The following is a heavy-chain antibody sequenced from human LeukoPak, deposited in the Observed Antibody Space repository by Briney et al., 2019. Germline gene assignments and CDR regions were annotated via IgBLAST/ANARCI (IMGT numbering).Heavy chain of an antibody. Sequence: PSETLSLTCTVSGGSISSSSYYWGWIRQPPGKGLEWIGSIYYSGSTYYNPSLKSRVTISVDTSKNQFSLKLSSVTAADTAVYYCARHELLLTIFGPPLLGWFDPWGQGTLVTVSS. V-gene: IGHV4-39*01. CDR1: GGSISSSSYY. D-gene: IGHD3-3*01. CDR2: IYYSGST. J-gene: IGHJ5*02. CDR3: ARHELLLTIFGPPLLGWFDP.